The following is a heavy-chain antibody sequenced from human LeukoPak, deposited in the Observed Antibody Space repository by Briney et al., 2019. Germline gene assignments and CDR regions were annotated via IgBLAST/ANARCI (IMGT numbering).Heavy chain of an antibody. J-gene: IGHJ6*02. D-gene: IGHD3-3*01. CDR2: INHSGST. CDR1: GGSFSGYY. Sequence: SETLSLTCAVYGGSFSGYYWSWICQPPGKGLEWIGEINHSGSTNYNPSLKSRVTISVDTSKNQFSLKLSSVTAADTAVYYCARGVTIFGVVITYYYYYGMDVWGQGTTVTVSS. V-gene: IGHV4-34*01. CDR3: ARGVTIFGVVITYYYYYGMDV.